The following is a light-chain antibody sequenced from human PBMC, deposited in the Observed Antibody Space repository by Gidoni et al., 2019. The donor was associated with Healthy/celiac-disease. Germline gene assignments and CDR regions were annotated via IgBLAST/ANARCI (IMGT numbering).Light chain of an antibody. CDR3: QQSYSTPNT. J-gene: IGKJ5*01. CDR1: QSISSY. Sequence: DIKMTQSPSSLSASVGDRVTITCRASQSISSYLNWYQQKPGKAPKLLIYAASSLQSGVPSRFSGSGSGTDFTLTISSLQPEDFATYYCQQSYSTPNTFGQGTRLEIK. V-gene: IGKV1-39*01. CDR2: AAS.